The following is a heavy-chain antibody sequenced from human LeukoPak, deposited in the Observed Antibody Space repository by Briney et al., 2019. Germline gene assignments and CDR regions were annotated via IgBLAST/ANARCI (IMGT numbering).Heavy chain of an antibody. CDR1: GFTLSSSA. CDR2: ISHDGDRQ. D-gene: IGHD3/OR15-3a*01. V-gene: IGHV3-30-3*01. J-gene: IGHJ4*02. Sequence: PGGSLRLSCATSGFTLSSSAMHWVRQAPGKGLEWVAVISHDGDRQYYTDSVKGRFTISRDISKSTLYLQLNSLRTEDTAVYYCARDRRKGTYLDSWGQGTLVTVSS. CDR3: ARDRRKGTYLDS.